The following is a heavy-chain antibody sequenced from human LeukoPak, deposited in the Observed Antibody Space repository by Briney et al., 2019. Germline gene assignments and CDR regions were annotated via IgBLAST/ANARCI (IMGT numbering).Heavy chain of an antibody. V-gene: IGHV3-30-3*01. CDR2: ISYDGSNK. CDR3: ARDRMELCSSTSCYDYYYYMDV. J-gene: IGHJ6*03. Sequence: GGSLRLSCAASGFTFSSYAMHWVRQAPGKGLEWVAVISYDGSNKYYADSVKGRFTISRDNSKNTLYLQMNSLRAEDTAVYYCARDRMELCSSTSCYDYYYYMDVWGKGTTVTVSS. D-gene: IGHD2-2*01. CDR1: GFTFSSYA.